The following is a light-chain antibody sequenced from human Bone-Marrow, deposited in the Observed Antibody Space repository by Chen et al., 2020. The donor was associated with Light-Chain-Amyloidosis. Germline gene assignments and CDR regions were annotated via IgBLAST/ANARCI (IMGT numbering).Light chain of an antibody. CDR3: QVWDRSSDRPV. J-gene: IGLJ3*02. Sequence: SYVLTQPSSVSVAPGQTATLACGGNNIGSTSVHWYQQTPGQAPLLVVYDDSDRPAGIPERWSGSNSGNTATLTSSRVEAGDEADYCCQVWDRSSDRPVFGGGTKLTVL. CDR2: DDS. CDR1: NIGSTS. V-gene: IGLV3-21*02.